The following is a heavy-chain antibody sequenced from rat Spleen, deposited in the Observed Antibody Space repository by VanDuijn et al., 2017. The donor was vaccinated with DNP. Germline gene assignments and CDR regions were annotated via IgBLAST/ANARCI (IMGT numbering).Heavy chain of an antibody. D-gene: IGHD1-11*01. CDR1: GFTFSTYW. V-gene: IGHV5-58*01. CDR3: ATFEGRDA. Sequence: EVQLVETGGDLVPPGRSLKLSCVASGFTFSTYWMFWIRQAPGKGLEWVASINPDGGNTYYQDSVKGRFTISRDNAENTVYLQMNSLRSEDTATYYCATFEGRDAWGQGTSVTVSS. CDR2: INPDGGNT. J-gene: IGHJ4*01.